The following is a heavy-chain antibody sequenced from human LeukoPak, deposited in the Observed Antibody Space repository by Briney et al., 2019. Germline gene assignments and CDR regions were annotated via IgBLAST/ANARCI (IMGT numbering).Heavy chain of an antibody. J-gene: IGHJ4*02. CDR2: IYHSGST. V-gene: IGHV4-39*07. D-gene: IGHD6-25*01. Sequence: TSETLSLTCTVSGGSISSSSYYWGWIRQPPGKGLEWIGGIYHSGSTNYNPSLKSRVTISVDKSKNQFSLKLSSVTAADTAVYYCARGPESRPALPFDYWGQGTLVTVSS. CDR1: GGSISSSSYY. CDR3: ARGPESRPALPFDY.